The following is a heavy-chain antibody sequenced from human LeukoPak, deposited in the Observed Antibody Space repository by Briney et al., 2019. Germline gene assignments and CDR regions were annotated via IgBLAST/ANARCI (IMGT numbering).Heavy chain of an antibody. J-gene: IGHJ4*02. CDR1: GGSVSSGSYY. Sequence: PSETLSLTCTVSGGSVSSGSYYWSWIRQPPGKGLEWIGYIYHIGITNYNPSLKSRVAISVDTSKNQLSLKLNSVTAADTAIYYCARMKETLYYFDYWGQGTLVTVSS. CDR2: IYHIGIT. CDR3: ARMKETLYYFDY. V-gene: IGHV4-61*01.